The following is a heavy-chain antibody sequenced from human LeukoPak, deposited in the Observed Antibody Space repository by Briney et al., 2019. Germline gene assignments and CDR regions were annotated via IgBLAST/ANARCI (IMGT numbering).Heavy chain of an antibody. V-gene: IGHV4-4*02. CDR1: GGSISSSNW. J-gene: IGHJ4*02. Sequence: SETLSLTCAVSGGSISSSNWWSWVRQPPGKGLEWIGEINHSGSTNYNPSLKSRVTISVDTSKNQFSLKLSSVTAADTAVYYCAAEMATVARLDWGQGTLVTVSS. CDR2: INHSGST. CDR3: AAEMATVARLD. D-gene: IGHD5-24*01.